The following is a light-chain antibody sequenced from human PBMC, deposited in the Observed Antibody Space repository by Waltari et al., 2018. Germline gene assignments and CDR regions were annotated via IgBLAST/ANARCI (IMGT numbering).Light chain of an antibody. V-gene: IGLV6-57*01. CDR2: EDN. Sequence: NFMLTQPHSVSESPGKTVTISCTRSSGSIASNYVPWYQQRPGRSPTTVIYEDNQRPSGVPDRFSGSIDSSSNSASLTISGLKTEDEADYYCQSYDSSIVVFGGGTKLTVL. CDR3: QSYDSSIVV. J-gene: IGLJ2*01. CDR1: SGSIASNY.